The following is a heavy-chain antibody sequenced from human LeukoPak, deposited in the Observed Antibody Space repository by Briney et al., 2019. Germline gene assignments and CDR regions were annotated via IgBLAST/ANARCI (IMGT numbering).Heavy chain of an antibody. Sequence: GESLKISCKGSGYTFTSYSIGWVRQMPGKGLEWMGIFFPADSDTRYSPSFQGQVTISADKSISTAYLQWSSLKASDTAMYYCARSDRAVAADYWGQGTLVTVSS. D-gene: IGHD6-19*01. CDR1: GYTFTSYS. V-gene: IGHV5-51*01. CDR2: FFPADSDT. J-gene: IGHJ4*02. CDR3: ARSDRAVAADY.